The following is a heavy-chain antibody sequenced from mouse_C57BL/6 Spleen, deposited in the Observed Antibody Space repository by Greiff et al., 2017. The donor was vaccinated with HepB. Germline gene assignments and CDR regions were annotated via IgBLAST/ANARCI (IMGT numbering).Heavy chain of an antibody. J-gene: IGHJ2*01. V-gene: IGHV1-82*01. Sequence: VQLQESGPELVKPGASVKISCKASGYAFSSSWMNWVKQRPGKGLEWIGRIYPGDGDTNYNGKFKGKATLTADKSSSTAYMQLSSLTSEDSAVYFCASQFITTVNDFDYWGQGTTLTVSS. D-gene: IGHD1-1*01. CDR1: GYAFSSSW. CDR3: ASQFITTVNDFDY. CDR2: IYPGDGDT.